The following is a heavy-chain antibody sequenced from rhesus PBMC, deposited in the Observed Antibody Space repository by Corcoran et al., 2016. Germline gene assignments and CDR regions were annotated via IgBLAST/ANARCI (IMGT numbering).Heavy chain of an antibody. J-gene: IGHJ4*01. CDR1: GGSISSSY. V-gene: IGHV4-169*01. Sequence: QLQLQESGPGLVKPSETLSVTCAVSGGSISSSYWSWIRQAPGKGLEWIGYIYGSGSSTHYHPPLYSRVTLSVDTSKNQLSLTLSSVTTADTAVYYCARLGYSNFFDYWGQGVLVTVSS. CDR3: ARLGYSNFFDY. D-gene: IGHD5-42*01. CDR2: IYGSGSST.